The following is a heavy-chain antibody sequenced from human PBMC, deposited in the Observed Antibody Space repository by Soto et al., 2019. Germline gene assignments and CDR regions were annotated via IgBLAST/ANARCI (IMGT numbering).Heavy chain of an antibody. D-gene: IGHD1-1*01. CDR3: ASPELGGRTGTAFDI. J-gene: IGHJ3*02. CDR1: GYSFTSYW. CDR2: IYPGDSDT. V-gene: IGHV5-51*01. Sequence: GESLKISCKGSGYSFTSYWIGWVRQMPGKGLEWMGIIYPGDSDTRYSPSFQGQVTISADKSISTAYLQWSSLKDSDTAMYYCASPELGGRTGTAFDIWGQGTMVTVSS.